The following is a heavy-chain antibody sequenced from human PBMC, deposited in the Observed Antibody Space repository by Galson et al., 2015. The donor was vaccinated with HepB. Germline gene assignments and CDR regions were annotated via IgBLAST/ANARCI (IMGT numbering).Heavy chain of an antibody. CDR2: ISKAGDGT. CDR1: GFTFSSYA. J-gene: IGHJ6*02. CDR3: AKDHCTNGVSLLIMNCYYAMGV. D-gene: IGHD2-8*01. Sequence: SLRLSCAASGFTFSSYAMAWVRQAPGKGLEWVSAISKAGDGTYYADSVQGRFTISRDNSRNTLYLQMNSLRPEDTAVYYCAKDHCTNGVSLLIMNCYYAMGVWGQGTTVAVSS. V-gene: IGHV3-23*01.